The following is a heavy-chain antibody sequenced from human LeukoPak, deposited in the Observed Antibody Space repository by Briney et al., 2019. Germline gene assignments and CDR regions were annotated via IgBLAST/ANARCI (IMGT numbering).Heavy chain of an antibody. J-gene: IGHJ4*02. V-gene: IGHV6-1*01. CDR1: GDSVSSNSAA. D-gene: IGHD3-10*01. CDR2: TYYRSKWYN. CDR3: ARIIWFGDLALDS. Sequence: SQTLSLTCAISGDSVSSNSAAWNWIRQSPSRGLEWLGRTYYRSKWYNDYAVSVKSRITINPDTSKNQFSLRLSSVTAADTAVYYCARIIWFGDLALDSWGQGTLVTVSS.